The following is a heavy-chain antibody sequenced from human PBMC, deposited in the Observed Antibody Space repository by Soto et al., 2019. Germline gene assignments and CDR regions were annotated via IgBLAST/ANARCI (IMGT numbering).Heavy chain of an antibody. CDR3: ARGNSYHYDSSGYKSPFQH. CDR1: GGSFSSYS. V-gene: IGHV1-69*01. D-gene: IGHD3-22*01. J-gene: IGHJ4*02. Sequence: QVQLVQSGAEVKKPGSSVKVSCKASGGSFSSYSINWMRQAPGQGLAWMGGIIPIFGAPNYAREFQGRVTITADEATSTVYGELSSLRCEDTGVYYCARGNSYHYDSSGYKSPFQHRGEGTLVTVSA. CDR2: IIPIFGAP.